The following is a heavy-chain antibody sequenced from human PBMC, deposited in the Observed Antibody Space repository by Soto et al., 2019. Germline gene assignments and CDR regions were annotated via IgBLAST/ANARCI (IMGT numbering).Heavy chain of an antibody. Sequence: QVQLQQSGPGLVKPSETLSLTCTVSGGSTSMYYWHWIRQPPGKGLEWIGYIYYSGTTNYNPSLKSRVLISIDPSKNQFSLKLNSLTAADTAVYYCASSHGGQRAPFDYWGQGTLVTVSS. CDR3: ASSHGGQRAPFDY. D-gene: IGHD3-16*01. J-gene: IGHJ4*02. V-gene: IGHV4-59*01. CDR1: GGSTSMYY. CDR2: IYYSGTT.